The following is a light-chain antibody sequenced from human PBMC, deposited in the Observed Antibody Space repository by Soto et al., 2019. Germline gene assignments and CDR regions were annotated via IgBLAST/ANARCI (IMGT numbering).Light chain of an antibody. V-gene: IGKV3-20*01. Sequence: IVLTQSPGTLSLSPGERATLSCRASQSVSNNYLAWYQKKPGQAPRILIYGASNRATGIPARISGSGSGTDFNLTISSLQTEDFATYLCQQCQETTLTFGGGTKVDIK. CDR2: GAS. CDR3: QQCQETTLT. CDR1: QSVSNNY. J-gene: IGKJ4*01.